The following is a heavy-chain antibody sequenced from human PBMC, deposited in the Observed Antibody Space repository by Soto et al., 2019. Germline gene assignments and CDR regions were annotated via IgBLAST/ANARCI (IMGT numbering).Heavy chain of an antibody. V-gene: IGHV3-48*01. J-gene: IGHJ4*02. CDR3: ARDRGSGWSLIDY. D-gene: IGHD6-19*01. Sequence: EVQLVESGGDLVQPGGSLRLSCAASGFTFSSYSMNWVRQAPGKGLEWVSYISGRSNTIHYADSVKGRFTISRDNAKNSLHLQMNSLRAEDTAVYYCARDRGSGWSLIDYWGQGTLATVSS. CDR2: ISGRSNTI. CDR1: GFTFSSYS.